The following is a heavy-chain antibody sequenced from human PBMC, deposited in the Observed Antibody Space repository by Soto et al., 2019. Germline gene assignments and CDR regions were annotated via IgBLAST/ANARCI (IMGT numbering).Heavy chain of an antibody. J-gene: IGHJ4*02. Sequence: SETLSLTCTVSGDSITSNSYYWTWIRQPPGKGLEWIGEVHHDGRTIYDPSLGSRVTISVDPSKNQFSLKVTSVTAADTGVYFCAGGSQDSYYYWAQGTLVTVSS. D-gene: IGHD5-18*01. CDR3: AGGSQDSYYY. V-gene: IGHV4-39*07. CDR2: VHHDGRT. CDR1: GDSITSNSYY.